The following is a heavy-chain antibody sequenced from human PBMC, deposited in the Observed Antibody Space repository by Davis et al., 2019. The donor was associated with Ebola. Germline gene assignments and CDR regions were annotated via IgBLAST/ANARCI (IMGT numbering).Heavy chain of an antibody. J-gene: IGHJ5*02. D-gene: IGHD6-13*01. V-gene: IGHV3-74*01. Sequence: PGGSLRLSCAASGFTFSRYWMHWVRQAPGKGLVWVSRISTDVSSTSYADSVKGRFTISRENAKNTLYLQMNSLRAEDTAVYYCARDRYSSSWLQGFDPWGQGTLVTVSS. CDR3: ARDRYSSSWLQGFDP. CDR1: GFTFSRYW. CDR2: ISTDVSST.